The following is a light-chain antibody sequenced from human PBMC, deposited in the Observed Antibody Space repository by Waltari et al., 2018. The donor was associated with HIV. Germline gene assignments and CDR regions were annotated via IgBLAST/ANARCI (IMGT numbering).Light chain of an antibody. CDR1: STDIGDYNY. CDR3: CSYAGTYTWV. J-gene: IGLJ2*01. V-gene: IGLV2-11*01. CDR2: AVS. Sequence: QSALTQPRSVSGSPGQSVTISCRGSSTDIGDYNYVSWYLQHPGQVPKLVIFAVSKRPSGVPDRFSGSKSVNTASLTISGLQAEDEADYYCCSYAGTYTWVFGGGTRLTVL.